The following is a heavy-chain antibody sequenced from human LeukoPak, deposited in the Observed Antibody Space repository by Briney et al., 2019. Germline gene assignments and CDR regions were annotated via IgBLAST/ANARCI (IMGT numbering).Heavy chain of an antibody. V-gene: IGHV3-66*04. Sequence: PGGSLRLSCAASGFTFSSYAMSWVRQAPGKGLEWVSVIYSGGSTYYADSVKGRFTISRDNSKNTLYLQMNSLRAEDTAVYYCARHPAYGNWFDPWGQGTLVTVSS. CDR3: ARHPAYGNWFDP. CDR1: GFTFSSYA. CDR2: IYSGGST. D-gene: IGHD3-16*01. J-gene: IGHJ5*02.